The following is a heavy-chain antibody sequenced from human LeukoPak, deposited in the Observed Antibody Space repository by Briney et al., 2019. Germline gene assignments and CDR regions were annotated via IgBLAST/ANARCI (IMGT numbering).Heavy chain of an antibody. CDR3: ARAGYSSSWYPYYFDY. Sequence: GGSLRLSCAASGFTFSSYSMSWVRQAPGKGLEWVSSISSSSSYIYYADSVKGRFTISRDNAKNSLYLQMNSLRAEDTAVYYCARAGYSSSWYPYYFDYWGQGTLVTVSS. D-gene: IGHD6-13*01. CDR2: ISSSSSYI. J-gene: IGHJ4*02. CDR1: GFTFSSYS. V-gene: IGHV3-21*01.